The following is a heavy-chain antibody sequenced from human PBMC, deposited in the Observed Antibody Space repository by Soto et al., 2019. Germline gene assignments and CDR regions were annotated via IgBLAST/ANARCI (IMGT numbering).Heavy chain of an antibody. Sequence: PGGSLRLSCAASGFTFSSYSMNWVRQAPGKGLEWVSSISSSSSYIYYADSVEGRFTISRDNSKNTLYLQMNSLRAEDTAVYYCAKDLLGATGHEYFQHWGQGTLVTVSS. CDR1: GFTFSSYS. D-gene: IGHD1-26*01. J-gene: IGHJ1*01. V-gene: IGHV3-21*04. CDR3: AKDLLGATGHEYFQH. CDR2: ISSSSSYI.